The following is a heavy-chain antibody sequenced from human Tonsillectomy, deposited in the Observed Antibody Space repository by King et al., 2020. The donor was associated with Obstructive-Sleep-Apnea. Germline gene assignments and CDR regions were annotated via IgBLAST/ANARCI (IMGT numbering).Heavy chain of an antibody. CDR3: AGDYGDYKVDY. CDR2: IYYTGNT. CDR1: GGSFGAYY. J-gene: IGHJ4*01. V-gene: IGHV4-59*01. D-gene: IGHD4-17*01. Sequence: QLQESGPRLVKPWETLSLTCTVSGGSFGAYYWSWIRQPPGRGLGWIGNIYYTGNTNYNPSLKIRITMSMDTSKKQFSLKLRSVTAADTAVYFCAGDYGDYKVDYWGQGSLVTVSS.